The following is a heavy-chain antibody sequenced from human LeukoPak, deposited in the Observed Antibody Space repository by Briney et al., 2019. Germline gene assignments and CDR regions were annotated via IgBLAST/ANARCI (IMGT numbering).Heavy chain of an antibody. CDR1: GFTFSSYE. V-gene: IGHV3-48*03. CDR2: ISSSGSTI. J-gene: IGHJ4*02. Sequence: GGSLRLSCAASGFTFSSYEMNWVRQAPGKGLGWVSYISSSGSTIYYADSVKGRFTISRDNAKNSLYLQMNSLRAEDTAVYYCARTPQRNYLFDYWGQGTLVTVSS. CDR3: ARTPQRNYLFDY. D-gene: IGHD1-7*01.